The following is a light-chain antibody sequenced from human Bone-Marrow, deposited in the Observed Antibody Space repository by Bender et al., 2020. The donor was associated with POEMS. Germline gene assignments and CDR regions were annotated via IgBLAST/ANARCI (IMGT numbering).Light chain of an antibody. CDR3: QVYNFDGDHLI. J-gene: IGLJ2*01. Sequence: SYVLTQPPSMSVAPGETATIACGGDNIGSKHVHWYQQKPGQAPVLVIYDDRDRPSGIPERFSGSNSGNMATLTISRVEAGDEADYYCQVYNFDGDHLIFGVGTELTVL. CDR2: DDR. V-gene: IGLV3-21*02. CDR1: NIGSKH.